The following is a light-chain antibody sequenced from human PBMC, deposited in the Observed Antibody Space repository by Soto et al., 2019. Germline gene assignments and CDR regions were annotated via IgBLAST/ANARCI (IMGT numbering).Light chain of an antibody. J-gene: IGLJ2*01. V-gene: IGLV6-57*02. CDR2: EDN. CDR3: QSYDSSNVV. CDR1: SGSIASNY. Sequence: NFMLTQPHSVSASPGKTVTISCTGSSGSIASNYVQWYQQRPGSAPTTVIYEDNQRPSGVPDWFSGSIDSSSNSASLTISGLKTEDEADYYCQSYDSSNVVFGGGTKLTVL.